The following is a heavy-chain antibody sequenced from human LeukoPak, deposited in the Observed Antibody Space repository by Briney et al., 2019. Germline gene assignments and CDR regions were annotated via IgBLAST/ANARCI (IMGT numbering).Heavy chain of an antibody. CDR3: ARTGGNEIDLFDY. CDR2: IRYDGSNK. CDR1: GFTFSSYG. V-gene: IGHV3-30*02. Sequence: GGSLRLXCAASGFTFSSYGMHWVRQAPGKGLGRVAFIRYDGSNKYYADSVKGRFTISRDNSKNTLYLQMNSLRAEDTAVYYCARTGGNEIDLFDYWGQGTLVTVSS. J-gene: IGHJ4*02. D-gene: IGHD2-8*02.